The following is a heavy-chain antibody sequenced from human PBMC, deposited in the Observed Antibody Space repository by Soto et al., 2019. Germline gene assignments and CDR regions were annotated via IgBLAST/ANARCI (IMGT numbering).Heavy chain of an antibody. V-gene: IGHV5-51*01. CDR3: TRRAGYIDY. CDR1: GYSLTSYW. J-gene: IGHJ4*02. CDR2: VYPGDSDT. D-gene: IGHD6-13*01. Sequence: GESLKISCKAPGYSLTSYWIGWVRQRPGKGLEWMGIVYPGDSDTRYSPSFRGQVTISVDRSTSTAYLQWSSLKASDTAMYYCTRRAGYIDYWGQGTLVTVSS.